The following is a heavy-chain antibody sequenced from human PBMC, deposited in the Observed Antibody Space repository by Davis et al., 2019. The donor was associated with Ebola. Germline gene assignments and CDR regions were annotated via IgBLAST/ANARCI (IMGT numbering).Heavy chain of an antibody. J-gene: IGHJ6*02. V-gene: IGHV3-74*01. CDR1: GFTFSSYW. CDR3: ARDQVYYYGMDV. Sequence: HTGGSLRLSCAASGFTFSSYWMHWVRQAPGKGLVWVSRINSDGSSTSYADSVKGRFSISRDNAKNTLYLQMNSLRAEDTAVYYCARDQVYYYGMDVWGQGTTVTVSS. CDR2: INSDGSST.